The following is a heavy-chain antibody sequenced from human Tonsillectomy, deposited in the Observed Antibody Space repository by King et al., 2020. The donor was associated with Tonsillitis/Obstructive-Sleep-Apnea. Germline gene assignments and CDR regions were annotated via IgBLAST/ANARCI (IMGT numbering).Heavy chain of an antibody. V-gene: IGHV3-64*01. Sequence: VQLVESGGGLVQPGGSLRLSCAASGFTFSSYAMHWVRQAPGKGLEYVSAITSNGGSTYYANSVKGRFTISRDNSKNTLYLQMGSLSAEDMAVYYCARESYCSSTSCYKDNYFDYWGRGTLVTVSS. J-gene: IGHJ4*02. CDR1: GFTFSSYA. D-gene: IGHD2-2*02. CDR3: ARESYCSSTSCYKDNYFDY. CDR2: ITSNGGST.